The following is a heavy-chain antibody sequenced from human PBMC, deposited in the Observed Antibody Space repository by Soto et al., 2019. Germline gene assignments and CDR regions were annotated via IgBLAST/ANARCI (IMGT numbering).Heavy chain of an antibody. J-gene: IGHJ4*02. CDR2: ISGSGGST. V-gene: IGHV3-23*01. D-gene: IGHD3-3*01. CDR3: AKDLWSYDFWSGYSRAPVGPFDY. Sequence: GGSLRLSCAASGFTFSSYAMSWVRQAPGKGLEWVSAISGSGGSTYDADSVKGRFTISSDNSKNTRYLQMNSLRAEDTDVYYCAKDLWSYDFWSGYSRAPVGPFDYWGQGTLVTVSS. CDR1: GFTFSSYA.